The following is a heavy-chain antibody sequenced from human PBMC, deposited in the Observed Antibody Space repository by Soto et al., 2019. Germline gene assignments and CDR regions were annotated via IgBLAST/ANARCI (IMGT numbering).Heavy chain of an antibody. V-gene: IGHV1-69*01. D-gene: IGHD4-4*01. CDR1: GGTFSNFA. CDR2: IIPLFNVA. CDR3: ADTGRYVLGYDYKDTEGLHI. Sequence: QVQLVQSGPEVKKPGSSVKVSCEASGGTFSNFAVNWVRQAPGQGLEWVGGIIPLFNVAKYAQKFEGRVTIVQDDSTCTAYMDLSSVRSDDTAVYYCADTGRYVLGYDYKDTEGLHIWGQGTMVTVSS. J-gene: IGHJ3*02.